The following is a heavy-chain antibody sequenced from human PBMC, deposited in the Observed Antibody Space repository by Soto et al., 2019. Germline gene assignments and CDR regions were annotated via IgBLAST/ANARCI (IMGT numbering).Heavy chain of an antibody. J-gene: IGHJ4*02. D-gene: IGHD6-19*01. V-gene: IGHV1-18*01. CDR3: ARDRDSSGWYGY. Sequence: GLEWMGWISDYNGNTNYAQTLQGRVTMTTDTSTSTAYMGLGSLRSDDTAVYYCARDRDSSGWYGYWGQGTLVTV. CDR2: ISDYNGNT.